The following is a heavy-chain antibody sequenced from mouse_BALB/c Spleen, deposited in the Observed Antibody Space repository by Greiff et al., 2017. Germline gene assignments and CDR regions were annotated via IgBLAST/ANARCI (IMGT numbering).Heavy chain of an antibody. J-gene: IGHJ2*01. D-gene: IGHD2-4*01. CDR1: GYTFTDYA. CDR3: ARGDDYHDY. CDR2: ISTYYGDA. V-gene: IGHV1S137*01. Sequence: QVHVKQSGAELVRPGVSVKISCKGSGYTFTDYAMHWVKQSHAKSLKWIGVISTYYGDASYNQKFKGKATMTVDKSSSTAYMELARLTSEDSAIYYCARGDDYHDYWGQGTTLTVSS.